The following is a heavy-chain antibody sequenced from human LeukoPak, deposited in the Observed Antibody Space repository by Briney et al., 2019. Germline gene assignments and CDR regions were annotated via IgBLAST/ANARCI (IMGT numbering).Heavy chain of an antibody. Sequence: SETLSLTCTVSGGSISSYYWSWIRQPAGKGLEWIGRIYTSGSTNYNPSLKSRVTMSVDTSKNQFSLKLSSVTAADTAVYYCARGQSYYDFWSGYYISNYFDYWGQGTLVTVSS. V-gene: IGHV4-4*07. J-gene: IGHJ4*02. D-gene: IGHD3-3*01. CDR1: GGSISSYY. CDR3: ARGQSYYDFWSGYYISNYFDY. CDR2: IYTSGST.